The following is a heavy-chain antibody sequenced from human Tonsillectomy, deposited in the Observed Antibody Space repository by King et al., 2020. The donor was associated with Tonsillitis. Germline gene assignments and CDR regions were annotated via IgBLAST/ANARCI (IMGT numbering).Heavy chain of an antibody. CDR1: GFSFSNYG. V-gene: IGHV3-23*04. J-gene: IGHJ4*02. Sequence: VQLVESGGGLVQPGGSLRLSCAASGFSFSNYGMSWVRQAPGKGLEWVSAISGSGGFTYYADSVKGRFTISRDNSKNTLFLQMNSLRAEDTALYYCAKDRALVTPNFVDYWGQGTLVTVSS. CDR3: AKDRALVTPNFVDY. CDR2: ISGSGGFT. D-gene: IGHD4-23*01.